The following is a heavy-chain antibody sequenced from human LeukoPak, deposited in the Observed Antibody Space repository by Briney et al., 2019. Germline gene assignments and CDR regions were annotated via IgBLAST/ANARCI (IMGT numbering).Heavy chain of an antibody. J-gene: IGHJ4*02. D-gene: IGHD6-19*01. V-gene: IGHV1-18*01. CDR3: TRVPVAGREPFDY. Sequence: EASVKVSCKASGYTFTSYGISWVRQAPGQGLEWMGWISAYNGNTNYAQKLQGRVTMTTDTSTSTVYMELTSLRSEDTAVYYCTRVPVAGREPFDYWGQGTLVTVSS. CDR2: ISAYNGNT. CDR1: GYTFTSYG.